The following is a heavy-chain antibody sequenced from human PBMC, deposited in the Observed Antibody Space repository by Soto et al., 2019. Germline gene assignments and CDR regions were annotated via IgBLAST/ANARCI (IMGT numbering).Heavy chain of an antibody. CDR2: ISSSSSYI. J-gene: IGHJ4*02. CDR1: GFTFSSYS. CDR3: ATSPDIVVVPASP. D-gene: IGHD2-2*01. V-gene: IGHV3-21*01. Sequence: PGGSLRLSCAASGFTFSSYSMNWVRQAPGKGLEWVSSISSSSSYIYYADSVKGRFTISRDNAKNSLYLQMNSLRAEDTAVYYCATSPDIVVVPASPWGQGTLVTVSS.